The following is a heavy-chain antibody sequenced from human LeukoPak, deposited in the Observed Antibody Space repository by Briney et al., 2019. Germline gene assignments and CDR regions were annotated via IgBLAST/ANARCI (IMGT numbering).Heavy chain of an antibody. V-gene: IGHV3-43*01. CDR1: GFSFRDYT. CDR2: ITRDGGTT. Sequence: GGSLRLSCAASGFSFRDYTMHWVRQGPGRGLEWVSLITRDGGTTMYADSVRGRFTISRDMTKNSLYPQLNTLTTEDTALYYCATERSRYFDFWGQGTLVTVSS. D-gene: IGHD3-16*01. CDR3: ATERSRYFDF. J-gene: IGHJ4*02.